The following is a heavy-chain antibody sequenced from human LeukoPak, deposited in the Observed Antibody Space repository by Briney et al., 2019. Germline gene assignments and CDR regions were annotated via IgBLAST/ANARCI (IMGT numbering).Heavy chain of an antibody. CDR1: GGSIISGDFF. CDR3: AREGCSRASCYSWDYYYYYVDV. D-gene: IGHD2-2*01. J-gene: IGHJ6*03. CDR2: SFYSGTT. Sequence: NPSETLSLTCTVSGGSIISGDFFWTWVRQPPGKGLEWIGYSFYSGTTSYNPSLKSRVTISVDTSKNQFSLKLNSVTAADTAVYYCAREGCSRASCYSWDYYYYYVDVWGKGTTVTVSS. V-gene: IGHV4-30-4*08.